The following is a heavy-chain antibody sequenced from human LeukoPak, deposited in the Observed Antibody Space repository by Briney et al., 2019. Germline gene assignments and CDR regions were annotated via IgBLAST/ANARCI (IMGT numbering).Heavy chain of an antibody. CDR2: ISGSGGST. Sequence: PGGSLRLSCATSGFSFSSYAMSWVRQAPGKGLEWGSSISGSGGSTYYADSVNGRFTISRDNPKTTLYLQMNSLRAEDTAVYYCAKATYSSSWNLYFDYWGQGTLVTVSS. D-gene: IGHD6-13*01. V-gene: IGHV3-23*01. CDR1: GFSFSSYA. J-gene: IGHJ4*02. CDR3: AKATYSSSWNLYFDY.